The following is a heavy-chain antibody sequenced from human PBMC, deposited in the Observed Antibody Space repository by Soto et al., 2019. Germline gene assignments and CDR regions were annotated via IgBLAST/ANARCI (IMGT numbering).Heavy chain of an antibody. CDR1: GFTFSSYA. CDR2: ISGSGDST. J-gene: IGHJ4*02. D-gene: IGHD3-22*01. Sequence: EVQLLESGGGLVQPGGSLRLSCAASGFTFSSYAMSWVRHAPGKGLEWVSGISGSGDSTYYADSVKGRFTISRDNSKNTLFLQMNSLRAEDTAVYFCAKDPYDSSGYYHNYWGQGTLVTVSS. V-gene: IGHV3-23*01. CDR3: AKDPYDSSGYYHNY.